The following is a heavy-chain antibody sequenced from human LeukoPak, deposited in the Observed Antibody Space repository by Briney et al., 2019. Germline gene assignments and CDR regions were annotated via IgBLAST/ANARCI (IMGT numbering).Heavy chain of an antibody. V-gene: IGHV1-46*01. CDR2: IILSGGGT. Sequence: ASVKVSCKASGYTFTNFYMHWVRQAPGQGLEWMGIIILSGGGTNYAQKFQGRVTMTSDTSTSTVYMELHSLRSEDTTVYYCASGQASSGYYVNWFDPWGQGTLVTVSS. CDR1: GYTFTNFY. J-gene: IGHJ5*02. CDR3: ASGQASSGYYVNWFDP. D-gene: IGHD3-22*01.